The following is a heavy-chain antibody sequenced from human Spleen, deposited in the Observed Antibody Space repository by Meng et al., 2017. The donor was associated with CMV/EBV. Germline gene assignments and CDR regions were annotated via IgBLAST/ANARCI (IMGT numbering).Heavy chain of an antibody. CDR3: ATLTTVTTFDY. V-gene: IGHV3-33*01. Sequence: GESLKISCAASGFTFSSYGMHWVRQAPGKGLEWVALIWYDGSNKYYADSVKGRFTISRDNSKNTLYLQMNSLRAEDTAVYYCATLTTVTTFDYWGQGTLVTVSS. D-gene: IGHD4-17*01. CDR1: GFTFSSYG. CDR2: IWYDGSNK. J-gene: IGHJ4*02.